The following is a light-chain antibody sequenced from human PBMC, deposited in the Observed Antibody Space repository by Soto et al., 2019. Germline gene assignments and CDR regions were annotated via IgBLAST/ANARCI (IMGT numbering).Light chain of an antibody. CDR1: QSTSDT. Sequence: EIVMTQSPATLSVSPGGGATLSFRASQSTSDTLAWYQQKPGQAPRLLIYSACSRATGIPDRFSGSVSGTDFTLGISRLEPEDFAVYFCQKYGSPITFGQGTRLEI. J-gene: IGKJ5*01. CDR2: SAC. V-gene: IGKV3-20*01. CDR3: QKYGSPIT.